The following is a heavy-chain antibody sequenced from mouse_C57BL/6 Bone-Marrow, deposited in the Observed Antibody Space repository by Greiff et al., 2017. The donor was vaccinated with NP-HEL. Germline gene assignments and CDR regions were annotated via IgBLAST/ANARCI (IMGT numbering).Heavy chain of an antibody. CDR3: ARDRVVKNAMDY. V-gene: IGHV5-4*01. J-gene: IGHJ4*01. CDR1: GFTFSSYA. Sequence: EVKLVESGGGLVKPGGSLKLSCAASGFTFSSYAMSWVRQTPEKRLEWVATISDGGSYTYYPDNVKGRFTISRDNAKNNLYLQMSHLKSEDTAMYYCARDRVVKNAMDYWGQGTSVTVSS. D-gene: IGHD1-1*02. CDR2: ISDGGSYT.